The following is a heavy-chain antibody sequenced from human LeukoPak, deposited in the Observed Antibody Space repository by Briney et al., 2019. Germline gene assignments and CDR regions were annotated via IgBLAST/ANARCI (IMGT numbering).Heavy chain of an antibody. CDR2: VLYSGGT. CDR3: ARHMSVTYDAFDL. CDR1: GGSISSYY. J-gene: IGHJ3*01. Sequence: SETLSLTCTVSGGSISSYYWSWIRQPPGKGLEWIGYVLYSGGTLYNPSLESRVTISVDTSKTHFSLELTSVTAADTAVYYCARHMSVTYDAFDLWGRGTMVTVSS. V-gene: IGHV4-59*08. D-gene: IGHD2-21*02.